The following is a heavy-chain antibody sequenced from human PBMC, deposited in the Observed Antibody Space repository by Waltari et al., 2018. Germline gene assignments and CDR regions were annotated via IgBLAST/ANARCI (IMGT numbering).Heavy chain of an antibody. CDR3: ARGLL. V-gene: IGHV4-39*01. Sequence: QLQLQESGPGLVKPSETLSLTCTVSGASITSGPYYWGWIRQPPGKGLEWIGSIFYSGSTYYNPALKSRVTIAVDTSKNQFSLKRSSVTAADTAVYYCARGLLWGQGTLVTVSS. CDR2: IFYSGST. CDR1: GASITSGPYY. D-gene: IGHD2-15*01. J-gene: IGHJ4*02.